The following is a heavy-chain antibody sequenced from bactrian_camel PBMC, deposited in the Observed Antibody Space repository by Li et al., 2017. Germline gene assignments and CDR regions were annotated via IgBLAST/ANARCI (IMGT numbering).Heavy chain of an antibody. Sequence: VQLVESGGGLVQPGGSLRLSCAASGFTFSSYYMTWVRQGPGKELEWVSVITSGGGTTYYSDSVKGRFTISGDNAKNTLYLQMNSLKPEDTAVYYCVRMGSWSDFGYWGQGTQVTVS. V-gene: IGHV3S40*01. D-gene: IGHD6*01. J-gene: IGHJ6*01. CDR2: ITSGGGTT. CDR1: GFTFSSYY. CDR3: VRMGSWSDFGY.